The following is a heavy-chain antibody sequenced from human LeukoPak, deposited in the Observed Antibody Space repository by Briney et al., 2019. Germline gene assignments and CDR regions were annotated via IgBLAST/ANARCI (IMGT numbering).Heavy chain of an antibody. D-gene: IGHD3-10*01. J-gene: IGHJ4*02. CDR1: GFTFSSYA. CDR2: ISGSGGST. V-gene: IGHV3-23*01. CDR3: AKARGNYGSGSYYKFLGY. Sequence: GGSLRLSCAASGFTFSSYAMSWVRQAPGKGLEWVSAISGSGGSTYYADSVKGRFTISRDNSKNTLYLQMNSLRAEDTAVYYCAKARGNYGSGSYYKFLGYWGQGTLVTVSS.